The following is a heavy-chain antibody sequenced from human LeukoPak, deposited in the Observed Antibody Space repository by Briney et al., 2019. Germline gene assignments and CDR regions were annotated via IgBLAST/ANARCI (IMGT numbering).Heavy chain of an antibody. J-gene: IGHJ6*03. V-gene: IGHV4-59*01. CDR1: GDSISSFY. CDR2: IYYSGST. D-gene: IGHD4-23*01. CDR3: ARGGYGGPRYYYYMDV. Sequence: PSETLSLTCTVSGDSISSFYWSWIRQPPGKGLEWIGYIYYSGSTNYNPSLKSRVTISVDTSKNQFSLKLSSVTAADTAVYYCARGGYGGPRYYYYMDVWGKGTTVTVSS.